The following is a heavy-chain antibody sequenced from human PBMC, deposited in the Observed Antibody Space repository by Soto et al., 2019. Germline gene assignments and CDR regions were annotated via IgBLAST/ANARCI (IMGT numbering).Heavy chain of an antibody. CDR1: GFTVSSNY. J-gene: IGHJ4*02. CDR3: ARDSTYGPLGY. Sequence: QPGGSLRLSCAASGFTVSSNYMSWVRQAPGKGLEWVSVIYSGGSTYYADSVQGRFTISRDNSKNTLYLQMNSLRADDTAVYYCARDSTYGPLGYWGQGTLVTVSS. CDR2: IYSGGST. D-gene: IGHD3-10*01. V-gene: IGHV3-53*01.